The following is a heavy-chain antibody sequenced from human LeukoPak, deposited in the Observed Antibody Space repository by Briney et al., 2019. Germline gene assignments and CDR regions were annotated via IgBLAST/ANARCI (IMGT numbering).Heavy chain of an antibody. V-gene: IGHV3-30*03. D-gene: IGHD4-23*01. Sequence: GGSLRLSCAASGFTFSSYGMHWVRQAPGKGLEWVAVISYDGSNKYYADSVKGRFTISRDNSKNTLYLQMNSLRAEDTAVYYCARAPDYGGNSYAFDIWGQGTMVTVSS. CDR1: GFTFSSYG. J-gene: IGHJ3*02. CDR3: ARAPDYGGNSYAFDI. CDR2: ISYDGSNK.